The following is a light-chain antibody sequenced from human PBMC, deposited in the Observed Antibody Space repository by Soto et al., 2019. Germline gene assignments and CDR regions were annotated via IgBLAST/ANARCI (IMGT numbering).Light chain of an antibody. CDR2: DAS. Sequence: DIQMTQSPSTLSASVGDRVTITCRASQSVSSWLAWYQQKPGKAPKLLIYDASSLESGVPSRFSGSGSGTEFTLTISGLQPDDFAIYYCQQYNTYPATFGQGTRVEI. V-gene: IGKV1-5*01. CDR1: QSVSSW. J-gene: IGKJ1*01. CDR3: QQYNTYPAT.